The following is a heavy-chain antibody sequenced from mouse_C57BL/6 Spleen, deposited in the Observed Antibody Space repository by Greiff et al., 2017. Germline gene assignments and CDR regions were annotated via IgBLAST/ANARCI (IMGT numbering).Heavy chain of an antibody. J-gene: IGHJ2*01. D-gene: IGHD3-2*02. Sequence: QVQLQQPGAELVKPGASVKLSCKASGYTFTSYWMQWVNQRPGQGLEWIGEIDPSDSYTNYNQKFKGKATLTVDTSSSTAYMQSSSLTSEDSAVYYCARSVTAQGYFDYWGQGTTLTVSS. CDR1: GYTFTSYW. CDR3: ARSVTAQGYFDY. CDR2: IDPSDSYT. V-gene: IGHV1-50*01.